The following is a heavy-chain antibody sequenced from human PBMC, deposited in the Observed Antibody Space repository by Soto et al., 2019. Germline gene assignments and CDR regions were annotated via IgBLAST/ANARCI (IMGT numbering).Heavy chain of an antibody. J-gene: IGHJ4*02. CDR1: GGSFSGYY. CDR2: INHSGST. Sequence: NPSETLSLTCAVYGGSFSGYYWSWIRQPPGKGLEWIGEINHSGSTNYNPSLKSRVTISVDTSKNQFSLKLSSVTAADTAVYYCASRGLELLTHWGQGTLVTVSS. V-gene: IGHV4-34*01. CDR3: ASRGLELLTH. D-gene: IGHD1-7*01.